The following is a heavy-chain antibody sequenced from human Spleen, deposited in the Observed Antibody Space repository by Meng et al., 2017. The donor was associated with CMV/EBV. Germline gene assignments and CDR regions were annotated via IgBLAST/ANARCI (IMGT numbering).Heavy chain of an antibody. J-gene: IGHJ1*01. Sequence: LTCSVYGGSFSGYYWSWIRQSPGQGLEWIGEVHPSGSTYYNPSLATRVTMSVDTSKKQISLKLSSVTAADTALYYCARGEDRAKVGTSRGQGALVTVSS. CDR3: ARGEDRAKVGTS. V-gene: IGHV4-34*01. CDR1: GGSFSGYY. D-gene: IGHD5-18*01. CDR2: VHPSGST.